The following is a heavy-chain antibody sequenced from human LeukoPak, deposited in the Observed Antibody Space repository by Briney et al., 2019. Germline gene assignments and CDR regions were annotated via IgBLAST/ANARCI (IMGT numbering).Heavy chain of an antibody. V-gene: IGHV3-74*01. CDR1: GFTFSSYW. Sequence: GGSLRLSCAASGFTFSSYWMHWVRQAPGKGLVWVSRINSDGSSTSYADSVKGRFTISRDNAKNTLYLQMNSLRAEDTAVYYCAKGNYSGSLESHDFDYWGQGTLVTVSS. CDR3: AKGNYSGSLESHDFDY. CDR2: INSDGSST. J-gene: IGHJ4*02. D-gene: IGHD3-10*01.